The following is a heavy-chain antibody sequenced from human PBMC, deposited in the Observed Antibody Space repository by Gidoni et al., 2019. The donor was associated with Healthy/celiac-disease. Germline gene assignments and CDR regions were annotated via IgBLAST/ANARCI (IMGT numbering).Heavy chain of an antibody. CDR1: GGTFSSYA. J-gene: IGHJ6*03. V-gene: IGHV1-69*01. CDR2: SIPIFGTA. D-gene: IGHD2-2*01. Sequence: QVQLVQSGAEVKKPGSSVKVSCKAYGGTFSSYAISWVRQAPGQGLEWMGGSIPIFGTANYAQKFQGRVTITADESTSTAYMELSSLRSEDTAVYYCARGFNHQLYYYYMDVWGKGTTVTVSS. CDR3: ARGFNHQLYYYYMDV.